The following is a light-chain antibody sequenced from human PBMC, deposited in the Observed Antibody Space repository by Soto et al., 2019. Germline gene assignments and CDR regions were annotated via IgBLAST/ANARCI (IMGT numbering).Light chain of an antibody. CDR3: SSYTASSTLV. V-gene: IGLV2-14*01. Sequence: QSVLTQPPSASGSPGQSVTISCTGTSSDVGGYNYVSWYQQHPGKAPKLMISEVSNRPSGVSNRFSGSKSGNTASLTSSGLQADDEADYYCSSYTASSTLVFGTGTKLTVL. CDR2: EVS. CDR1: SSDVGGYNY. J-gene: IGLJ1*01.